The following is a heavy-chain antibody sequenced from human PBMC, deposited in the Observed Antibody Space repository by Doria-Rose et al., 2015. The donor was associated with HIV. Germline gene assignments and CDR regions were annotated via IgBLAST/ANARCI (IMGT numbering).Heavy chain of an antibody. CDR1: GVSLSSPGMG. CDR3: ARIKSSRWYHKSYFDF. J-gene: IGHJ4*02. D-gene: IGHD6-13*01. CDR2: IISNDER. V-gene: IGHV2-26*01. Sequence: QVTLKESGPVLVKPTETLTLTCTVSGVSLSSPGMGVSWIRQPPGKALEWLAYIISNDERSYKSSLKSRLPISRCTPKSQVVPTMTDMDRVDTATYYCARIKSSRWYHKSYFDFWGQGTLVIVSA.